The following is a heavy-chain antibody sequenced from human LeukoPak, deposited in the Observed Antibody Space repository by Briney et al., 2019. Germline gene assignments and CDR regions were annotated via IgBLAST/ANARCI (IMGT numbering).Heavy chain of an antibody. Sequence: GGSLRLSCAASGFTLNYYGMSWVRQAPGKGLEWVSGISGSGDITYYADSVKGRFTISRDNSKNTLYLQMNSLRAEDTAIYYCAKEYTGTFSPFPSYFDNWGQGTLVTVSS. CDR3: AKEYTGTFSPFPSYFDN. CDR1: GFTLNYYG. D-gene: IGHD1-26*01. J-gene: IGHJ4*02. V-gene: IGHV3-23*01. CDR2: ISGSGDIT.